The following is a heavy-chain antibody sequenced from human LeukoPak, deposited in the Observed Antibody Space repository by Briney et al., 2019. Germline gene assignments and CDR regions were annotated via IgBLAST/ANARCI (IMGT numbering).Heavy chain of an antibody. CDR2: IYTSGNT. V-gene: IGHV4-4*07. Sequence: SETLSLTCTVSGVSMTNYYWSWIRQPAGKGLEWIGRIYTSGNTNYHPSLKSRVTMPVDTSKNQFSLKLSSVTAADTAVYYCARDLDCSRGACSLQHGMDVWGQGTTVTVSS. J-gene: IGHJ6*02. D-gene: IGHD2-15*01. CDR1: GVSMTNYY. CDR3: ARDLDCSRGACSLQHGMDV.